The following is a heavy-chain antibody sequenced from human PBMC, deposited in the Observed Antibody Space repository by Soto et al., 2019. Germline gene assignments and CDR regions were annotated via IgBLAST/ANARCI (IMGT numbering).Heavy chain of an antibody. CDR2: INSDGSVS. V-gene: IGHV3-74*02. D-gene: IGHD2-15*01. Sequence: EVQLVESGGGLVQPGGSLRLSCAASGFTFSNYWMYWVRQAPGKGLEWVSRINSDGSVSSYADSVKGRLTISRDNVKNALYLQMDGLRAEDPAVYYCARGDCVGGTCYSLAGTFYYSMVVWGKGTTVTVFS. CDR3: ARGDCVGGTCYSLAGTFYYSMVV. CDR1: GFTFSNYW. J-gene: IGHJ6*03.